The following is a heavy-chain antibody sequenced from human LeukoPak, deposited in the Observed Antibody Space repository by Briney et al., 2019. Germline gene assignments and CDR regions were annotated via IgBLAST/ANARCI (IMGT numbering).Heavy chain of an antibody. CDR1: GFIFSNYW. V-gene: IGHV3-7*03. D-gene: IGHD2-2*01. J-gene: IGHJ4*02. Sequence: GGSLRLSCGASGFIFSNYWLSWVRQAPGKGLEWVANIKQDGRRTNYVDSVKGRFTISRDNAKNSLYLQMNSLRTEDTAVYYCARGFCSSTSCYQGPFDFWGQGTLVTVSS. CDR3: ARGFCSSTSCYQGPFDF. CDR2: IKQDGRRT.